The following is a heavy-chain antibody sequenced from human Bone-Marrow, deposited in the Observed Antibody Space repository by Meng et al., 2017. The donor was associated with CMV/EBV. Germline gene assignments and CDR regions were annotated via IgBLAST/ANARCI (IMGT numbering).Heavy chain of an antibody. CDR1: GFTFSSYA. V-gene: IGHV3-74*01. J-gene: IGHJ4*02. CDR2: INSDGSST. CDR3: AIPDYYDSSGYFY. Sequence: GESLKISCAASGFTFSSYAMSWVRQAPGKGLVWVSRINSDGSSTSYADSVKGRFTISRDNAKNTLYLQMNSLRAEVTAVYYCAIPDYYDSSGYFYWGQGTLVTVSS. D-gene: IGHD3-22*01.